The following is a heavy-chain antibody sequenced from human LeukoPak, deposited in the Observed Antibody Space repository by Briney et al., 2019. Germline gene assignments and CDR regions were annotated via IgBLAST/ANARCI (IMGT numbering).Heavy chain of an antibody. CDR2: IKQDGSEK. CDR3: ARDRQIAY. Sequence: GGSLRLSCAASGFTFSNYWLTWVRQAPGQGLEWVANIKQDGSEKHYVDSVKGRFTISRDNAKNSLYLQMNSLRSEDTAVYYCARDRQIAYWGQGTLVTVSA. V-gene: IGHV3-7*01. CDR1: GFTFSNYW. J-gene: IGHJ4*02.